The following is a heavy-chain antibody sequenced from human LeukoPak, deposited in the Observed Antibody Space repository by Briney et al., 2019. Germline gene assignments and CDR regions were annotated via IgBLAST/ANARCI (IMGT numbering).Heavy chain of an antibody. CDR1: GGSISSSSYY. V-gene: IGHV4-39*07. Sequence: ASETLSLTCTVSGGSISSSSYYWGWIRQPPGKGLEWIGSIYYSGSTYYNPSLKSRVTISVDTSKNQFSLKLSSVTAADTAVYYCAREAAAQNWFDPWGQGTLVTVSS. J-gene: IGHJ5*02. CDR3: AREAAAQNWFDP. CDR2: IYYSGST. D-gene: IGHD6-13*01.